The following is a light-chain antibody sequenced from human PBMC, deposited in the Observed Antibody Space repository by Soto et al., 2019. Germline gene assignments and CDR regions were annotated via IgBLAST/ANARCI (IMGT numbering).Light chain of an antibody. J-gene: IGKJ1*01. CDR2: GAS. Sequence: EKVMSHSPATLSVCPGERATLSCRAGQTIYSNVAWYQQRPGQAPRLLIYGASSRATGIPDRFSGSGSGTDFTLTISRLEPEDFAVYYCQQDYKWLQTFGQGTKVDIK. CDR3: QQDYKWLQT. V-gene: IGKV3D-15*01. CDR1: QTIYSN.